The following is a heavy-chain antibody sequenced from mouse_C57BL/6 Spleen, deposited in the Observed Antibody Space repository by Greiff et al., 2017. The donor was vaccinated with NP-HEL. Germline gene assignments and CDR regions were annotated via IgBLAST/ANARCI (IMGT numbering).Heavy chain of an antibody. CDR1: GFTFSNYW. CDR3: TAVYYDYDVRYFDV. D-gene: IGHD2-4*01. Sequence: EVQVVESGGGLVQPGGSMKLSCVASGFTFSNYWMNWVRQSPEKGLEWVAQIRLKSDNYATHYAESVKGRFTISRDDSKSSVYLQMNNLRAEDTGIYYCTAVYYDYDVRYFDVWGTGTTVTVSS. CDR2: IRLKSDNYAT. V-gene: IGHV6-3*01. J-gene: IGHJ1*03.